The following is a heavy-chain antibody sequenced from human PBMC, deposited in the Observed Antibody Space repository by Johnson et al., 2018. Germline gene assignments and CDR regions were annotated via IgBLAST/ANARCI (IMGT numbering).Heavy chain of an antibody. D-gene: IGHD2-21*02. CDR2: IRPDGSEK. CDR3: ARDLRDFDGGMDV. Sequence: VQLVESGGSLVQPGGSLRLSCAASGFTFSSYWMSWVRQAPGKGLEWVANIRPDGSEKYYVDSVKGRFTISRDNAKNSLYLQRNSLRDGDTAVYYCARDLRDFDGGMDVWGKGTTVTVSS. J-gene: IGHJ6*03. V-gene: IGHV3-7*01. CDR1: GFTFSSYW.